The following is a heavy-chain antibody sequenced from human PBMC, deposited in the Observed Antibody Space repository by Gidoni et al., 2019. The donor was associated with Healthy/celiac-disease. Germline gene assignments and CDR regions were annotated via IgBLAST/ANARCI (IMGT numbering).Heavy chain of an antibody. CDR2: IKSKTDGGTT. J-gene: IGHJ4*02. CDR1: GFTFSNAW. CDR3: TTDPRTASSGWFGSYVGDFDY. Sequence: EVQLVESGGGLVKPGGSLRLSCAASGFTFSNAWLSWVRQAPGTGLEWVGRIKSKTDGGTTDYAAPVKGRFTISRDDSKNTLYLQMNSLKTEDTAVYYCTTDPRTASSGWFGSYVGDFDYWGQGTLVTVSS. V-gene: IGHV3-15*01. D-gene: IGHD6-19*01.